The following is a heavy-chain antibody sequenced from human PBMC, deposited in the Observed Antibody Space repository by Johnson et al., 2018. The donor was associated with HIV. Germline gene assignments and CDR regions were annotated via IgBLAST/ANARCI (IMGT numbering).Heavy chain of an antibody. J-gene: IGHJ3*02. CDR2: INSDGSTT. D-gene: IGHD5-18*01. CDR1: AGVTFSNAW. CDR3: AREGYSYGYDAFDI. V-gene: IGHV3-74*01. Sequence: VQLVESGGGLVKPGGSLRLSCTASAGVTFSNAWMSWVRQAPGKGPVWVSRINSDGSTTDYADSVKGRFTISRDNSKNTLYLQMNSLRAEDTAVYYCAREGYSYGYDAFDIWGQGTMVTVSS.